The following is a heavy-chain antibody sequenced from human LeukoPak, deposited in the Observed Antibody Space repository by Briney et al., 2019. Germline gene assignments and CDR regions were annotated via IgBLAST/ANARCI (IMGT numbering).Heavy chain of an antibody. D-gene: IGHD7-27*01. J-gene: IGHJ4*02. V-gene: IGHV4-4*02. CDR3: ARNRRETGDGDYFDY. Sequence: SETLSLTCAVSGGSISSSNWWSWVRQPPGKGLEWIGEIYHSGSTKYNPSLKSRVTISVDKSKNQFSLKLSSVTAADTAVYYCARNRRETGDGDYFDYWGQGTLVTVSS. CDR1: GGSISSSNW. CDR2: IYHSGST.